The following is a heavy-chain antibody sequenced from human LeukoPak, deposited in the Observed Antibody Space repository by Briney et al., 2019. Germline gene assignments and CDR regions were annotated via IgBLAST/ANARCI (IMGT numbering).Heavy chain of an antibody. Sequence: SETLSLTCSVSDDSITMYYWSWIRQSPGKGLEWIGYMYYTGSTNYNPSLKSRVTISVDTSKNQFSLKLSSVTAADTAVYYCARVFSTNYYDDRGWFDPWGQGTLVTVSS. CDR2: MYYTGST. J-gene: IGHJ5*02. CDR1: DDSITMYY. V-gene: IGHV4-59*01. CDR3: ARVFSTNYYDDRGWFDP. D-gene: IGHD3-22*01.